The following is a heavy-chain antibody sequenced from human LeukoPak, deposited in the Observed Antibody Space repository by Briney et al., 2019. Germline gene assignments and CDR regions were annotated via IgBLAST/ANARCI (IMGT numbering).Heavy chain of an antibody. V-gene: IGHV4-59*01. CDR2: IDFSGST. Sequence: SETLSLTCTVSGGSMSSYYWNWIRQPPGKGLEWIGYIDFSGSTAYNPSLKSRVTMSVDKSNNQFSLKLTSVTAADTAVYYCARDGGSVTTQFDYWGQGTLVTVSS. CDR3: ARDGGSVTTQFDY. CDR1: GGSMSSYY. D-gene: IGHD4-17*01. J-gene: IGHJ4*02.